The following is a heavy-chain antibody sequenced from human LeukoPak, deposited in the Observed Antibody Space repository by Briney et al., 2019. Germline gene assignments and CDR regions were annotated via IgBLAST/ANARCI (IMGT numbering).Heavy chain of an antibody. CDR3: ARRYCSGGSCYLVDYYYGMDV. V-gene: IGHV1-2*02. J-gene: IGHJ6*02. CDR2: VNPNSGGT. CDR1: GYTFTGYY. Sequence: ASVKVSCKASGYTFTGYYMHWERQAPGQGLEWMGWVNPNSGGTNYAQKFQGRVTMTRDTSISTAYMELSRLRSDDTAVYYCARRYCSGGSCYLVDYYYGMDVWGQGTTVTVSS. D-gene: IGHD2-15*01.